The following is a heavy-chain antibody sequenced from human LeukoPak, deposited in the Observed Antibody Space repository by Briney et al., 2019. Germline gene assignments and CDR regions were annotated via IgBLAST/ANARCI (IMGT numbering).Heavy chain of an antibody. CDR1: GGSISSSSYY. CDR2: IYDSGST. CDR3: ARARVGNYFDY. Sequence: SETLSLTCTVSGGSISSSSYYWSWIRQPPGKGLEWIGYIYDSGSTNYNPSLKSRVTISVDTSKNQFSLKLTSVTAADTAVYYCARARVGNYFDYWGQGTLVTVSS. V-gene: IGHV4-61*01. D-gene: IGHD2-15*01. J-gene: IGHJ4*02.